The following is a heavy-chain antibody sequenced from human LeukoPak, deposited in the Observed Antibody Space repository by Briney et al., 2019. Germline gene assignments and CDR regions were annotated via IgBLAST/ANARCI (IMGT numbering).Heavy chain of an antibody. Sequence: ASVKVSCKASGYTFTSYDINWVRQATGQGLEWMGWMNPNSGNTGYAQKFQGRVTMTRNTSISTAYMELSSLRSEDTAVYYCARGYNYDSSGYCPFDYWGQGTLVTVSS. CDR2: MNPNSGNT. J-gene: IGHJ4*02. CDR1: GYTFTSYD. D-gene: IGHD3-22*01. CDR3: ARGYNYDSSGYCPFDY. V-gene: IGHV1-8*01.